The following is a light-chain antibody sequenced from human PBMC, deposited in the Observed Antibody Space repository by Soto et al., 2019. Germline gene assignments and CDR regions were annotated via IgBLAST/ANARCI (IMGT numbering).Light chain of an antibody. V-gene: IGKV1-5*03. Sequence: DIQMTQSPSTLSSSVGDRVTITCRVSQSVSSWLAWYRQKPGKAPKLLIYKASSLETGVPSRFSGSGTWTEFTLTISSLQPDDSATYYCQQYNSYPLTFGGGTKVEIK. CDR2: KAS. CDR3: QQYNSYPLT. J-gene: IGKJ4*01. CDR1: QSVSSW.